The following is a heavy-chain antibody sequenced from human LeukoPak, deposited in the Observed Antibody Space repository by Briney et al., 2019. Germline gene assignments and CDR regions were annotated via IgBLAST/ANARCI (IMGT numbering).Heavy chain of an antibody. CDR1: SGSIITTDW. J-gene: IGHJ5*02. CDR3: VSRRPWFDP. V-gene: IGHV4-4*02. Sequence: KSSETLSLTCAVSSGSIITTDWWSWVRQSPEKGLEWIGDVYHSGSTNYNPSLKSRVTISVDKSKNQFSLKLTSVTAADTAVYYCVSRRPWFDPWGQGALVTVSS. CDR2: VYHSGST.